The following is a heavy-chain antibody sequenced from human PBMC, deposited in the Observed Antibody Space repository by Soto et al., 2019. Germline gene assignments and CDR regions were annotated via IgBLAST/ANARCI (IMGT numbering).Heavy chain of an antibody. Sequence: QVQLVEAGGGVVQPGRSLRLSCAASGFTFSSYGMHWVRQAPGKGLVLVAVISYDGSKECYADSVKGRFNISRDNSKNSLYLQMNSLRAEATAVYYCAKDLPLGSKDYYSFVMDVLGQGIPVTVS. CDR3: AKDLPLGSKDYYSFVMDV. D-gene: IGHD2-15*01. CDR1: GFTFSSYG. CDR2: ISYDGSKE. J-gene: IGHJ6*02. V-gene: IGHV3-30*18.